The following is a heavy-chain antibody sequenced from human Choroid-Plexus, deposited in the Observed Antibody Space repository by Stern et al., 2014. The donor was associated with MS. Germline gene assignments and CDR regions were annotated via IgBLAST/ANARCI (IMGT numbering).Heavy chain of an antibody. CDR3: AKDRQYLTFFFDF. Sequence: QGQLGQSGGGVVPPGRPLRLSFAASGFSFRRFGMHWGRPAPGKGLGRVALISYDGSKDYADSVKGRFAISRDNSKNTLYLQMNSLRAEDTAVYYCAKDRQYLTFFFDFWGQGSLVTVSS. CDR2: ISYDGSK. CDR1: GFSFRRFG. V-gene: IGHV3-30*18. D-gene: IGHD2/OR15-2a*01. J-gene: IGHJ4*02.